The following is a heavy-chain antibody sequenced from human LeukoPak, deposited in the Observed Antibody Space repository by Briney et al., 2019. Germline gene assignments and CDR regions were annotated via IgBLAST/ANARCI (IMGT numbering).Heavy chain of an antibody. D-gene: IGHD3-3*01. V-gene: IGHV4-30-4*08. J-gene: IGHJ4*02. CDR1: GGSISSGDYY. Sequence: PSQTLSLTCTVSGGSISSGDYYWSWIRQPPGKGLEWIGYIYYSGSTYYNPSLKSRVTISVDTSKNQFSLKLSSVTAADTAVYCCARGSSTIFGVVTYTPYFDYWGQGTLVTVSS. CDR2: IYYSGST. CDR3: ARGSSTIFGVVTYTPYFDY.